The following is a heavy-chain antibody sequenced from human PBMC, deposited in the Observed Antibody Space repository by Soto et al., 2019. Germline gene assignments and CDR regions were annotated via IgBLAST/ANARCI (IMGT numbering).Heavy chain of an antibody. Sequence: PGGSLRLSCAASGFTFSSYWMSWVRQAPGKGLEWVANIKQDGSEKYYVDSVKGRFTISRDNAKNSLYLQMNSLRAEDTAVYYCAREGYGDYDAFDIWGQGTMVTVSS. CDR2: IKQDGSEK. CDR3: AREGYGDYDAFDI. CDR1: GFTFSSYW. D-gene: IGHD4-17*01. J-gene: IGHJ3*02. V-gene: IGHV3-7*01.